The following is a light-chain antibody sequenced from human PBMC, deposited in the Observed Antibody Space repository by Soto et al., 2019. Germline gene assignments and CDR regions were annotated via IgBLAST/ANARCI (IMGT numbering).Light chain of an antibody. CDR2: DAS. V-gene: IGKV1-13*02. CDR1: QGISSA. CDR3: QQFNSYSFP. J-gene: IGKJ4*01. Sequence: AIQLTQSPSSLSASVGDRVTITCRASQGISSALAWYQQKPGKAPKLLIYDASSLESGVPSRFSGSGSGTDFTLTISSLQPEEFATYYCQQFNSYSFPFGGGTKVEIK.